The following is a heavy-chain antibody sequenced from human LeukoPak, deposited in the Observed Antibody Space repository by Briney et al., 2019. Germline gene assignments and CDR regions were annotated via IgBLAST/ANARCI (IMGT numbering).Heavy chain of an antibody. J-gene: IGHJ4*02. D-gene: IGHD2-2*01. CDR2: LSASGGST. CDR1: GSFSSYV. V-gene: IGHV3-23*01. Sequence: TGGSPRLSYAASGSFSSYVMTWVRQAPGRGLEWVSTLSASGGSTYYADSVKGRFTISRDNSKNTLYLQMSSLRAEDTAVYFCAKDLILVLPAAYDYWGQRTLVTVSS. CDR3: AKDLILVLPAAYDY.